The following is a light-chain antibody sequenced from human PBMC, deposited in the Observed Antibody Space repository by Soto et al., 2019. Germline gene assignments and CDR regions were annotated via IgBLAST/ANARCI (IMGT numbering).Light chain of an antibody. Sequence: DIQMTQSPSTLSASVGDGVTITCRARQNSSYWLACYQQRPGKAPKFLIYDASNLETGVSSRFSGSGSGTEFTLTIRILQHDALATYYSQQYDSSSPTFGQGTKLAIK. CDR3: QQYDSSSPT. CDR2: DAS. J-gene: IGKJ2*01. CDR1: QNSSYW. V-gene: IGKV1-5*01.